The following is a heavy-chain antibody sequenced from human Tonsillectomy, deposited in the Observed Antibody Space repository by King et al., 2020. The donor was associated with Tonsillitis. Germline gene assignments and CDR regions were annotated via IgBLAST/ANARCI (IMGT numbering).Heavy chain of an antibody. J-gene: IGHJ4*02. D-gene: IGHD3-22*01. Sequence: VQLVESGGGVVQPGRSLRLSCAASGFTFSNYGMHWVRQAPGKGLEWVAIIWYDGNIKYYADSVKGRFTISRDNSKNTLSLQMNSLRAEDTAGYYCARADYYDGSGYLDYWGQGTLVTVSS. CDR1: GFTFSNYG. V-gene: IGHV3-33*01. CDR3: ARADYYDGSGYLDY. CDR2: IWYDGNIK.